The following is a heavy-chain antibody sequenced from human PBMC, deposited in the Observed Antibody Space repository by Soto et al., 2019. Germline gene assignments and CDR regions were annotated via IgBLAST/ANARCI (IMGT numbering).Heavy chain of an antibody. D-gene: IGHD3-10*01. Sequence: SETLSLTCTVSGGSVRSGDYFWSWLRQSPGKRLEWIAYIYYSSSTNYNPSLKSRATISVDTSRSQVSLTLTSMTAADAALYYCARSSNYYYYGIDVWGQGTAVTVSS. CDR2: IYYSSST. CDR1: GGSVRSGDYF. V-gene: IGHV4-61*08. J-gene: IGHJ6*02. CDR3: ARSSNYYYYGIDV.